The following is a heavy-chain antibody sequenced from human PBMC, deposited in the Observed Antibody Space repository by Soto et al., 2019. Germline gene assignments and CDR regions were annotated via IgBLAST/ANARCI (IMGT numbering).Heavy chain of an antibody. CDR2: INHSGST. Sequence: LALTGSVRDRSLSGEYWSWIRHPPGKGLEWIGEINHSGSTNYNPSLKSRVTISVDTSKNQFSLKLSSVTAADTAVYYCARGNTRGDLAGLDVWGYGTPV. CDR1: DRSLSGEY. V-gene: IGHV4-34*01. D-gene: IGHD3-10*01. J-gene: IGHJ6*02. CDR3: ARGNTRGDLAGLDV.